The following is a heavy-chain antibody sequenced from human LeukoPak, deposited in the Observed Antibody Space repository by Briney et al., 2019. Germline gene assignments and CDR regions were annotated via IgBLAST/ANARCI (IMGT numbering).Heavy chain of an antibody. CDR2: ISDSGGST. CDR3: ARDLADIVVVPTTDY. CDR1: GFTFSSYV. J-gene: IGHJ4*02. D-gene: IGHD2-2*01. Sequence: GGSLRLSCAASGFTFSSYVMSWLRQAPGKGLEWLSTISDSGGSTYYADSVKGRFTISRDNSKNTLYLQMNSLRADDTAVYYCARDLADIVVVPTTDYWGQGTLVTVSS. V-gene: IGHV3-23*01.